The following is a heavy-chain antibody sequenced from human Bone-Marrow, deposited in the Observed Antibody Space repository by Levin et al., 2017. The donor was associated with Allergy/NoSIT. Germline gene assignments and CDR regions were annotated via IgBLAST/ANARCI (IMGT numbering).Heavy chain of an antibody. J-gene: IGHJ4*02. V-gene: IGHV4-39*01. CDR3: ARLVRTAADY. CDR1: GGSISSSSYY. D-gene: IGHD1-14*01. Sequence: ASETLSLTCTVSGGSISSSSYYWGWIRQPPGTGLEWIGNISYTGSTLYKPSLKSRLTISVDTSAKQFSLKLSSVTAADTAVYYCARLVRTAADYWGQGILVTVSS. CDR2: ISYTGST.